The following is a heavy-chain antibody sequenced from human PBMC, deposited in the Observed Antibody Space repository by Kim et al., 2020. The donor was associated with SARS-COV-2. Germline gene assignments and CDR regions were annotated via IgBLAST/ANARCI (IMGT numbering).Heavy chain of an antibody. CDR3: ARGREYYYDSSGELGYFDY. J-gene: IGHJ4*02. Sequence: GGSLRLSCAASGFTVSSNYMSWVRQAPGKGLEWVSVIYSGGSTYYADSVKGRFTISRDNSKNTLYLQMNSLRAEDTAVYYCARGREYYYDSSGELGYFDYWGRGTLVTVSS. CDR1: GFTVSSNY. CDR2: IYSGGST. D-gene: IGHD3-22*01. V-gene: IGHV3-66*01.